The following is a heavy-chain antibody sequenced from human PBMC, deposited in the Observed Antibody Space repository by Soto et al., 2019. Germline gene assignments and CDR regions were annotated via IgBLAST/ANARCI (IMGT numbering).Heavy chain of an antibody. CDR2: ISYDGSNK. D-gene: IGHD1-26*01. Sequence: QVQLVESGGGVVQPGRSLRLSCAASGFTFSSYGMHWVRQAPGKGLEWVAVISYDGSNKYYADSVKGRFTISRDNSKNTLYLQMNSLRAEDTAVYYCAKEGWALSWFDPWGQGTLVTVSS. J-gene: IGHJ5*02. V-gene: IGHV3-30*18. CDR3: AKEGWALSWFDP. CDR1: GFTFSSYG.